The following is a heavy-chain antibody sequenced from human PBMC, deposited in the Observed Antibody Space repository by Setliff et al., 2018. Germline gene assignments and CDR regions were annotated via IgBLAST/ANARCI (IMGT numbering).Heavy chain of an antibody. CDR1: GDSISSGNW. CDR3: ARGHPPSDSSGYYYAY. D-gene: IGHD3-22*01. Sequence: SETLSLTCAVSGDSISSGNWWSWVRQPPEKGLEWIGEINHSGSTNYNPSLKSRVTISVDTSKNQFSLKLSSVTAADTAVYYCARGHPPSDSSGYYYAYWGQGTLVTVSS. J-gene: IGHJ4*02. V-gene: IGHV4-4*02. CDR2: INHSGST.